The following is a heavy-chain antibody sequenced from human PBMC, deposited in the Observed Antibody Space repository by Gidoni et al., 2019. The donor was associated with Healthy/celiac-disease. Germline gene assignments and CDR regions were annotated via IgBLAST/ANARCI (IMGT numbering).Heavy chain of an antibody. V-gene: IGHV1-24*01. D-gene: IGHD5-12*01. J-gene: IGHJ4*02. CDR1: GYTLTELS. Sequence: QVQLVQPGAEVKKPGASVKVSCKVSGYTLTELSMHWVRQAPGKGREWMGGFDPEDGETIYAQKFQGRVTMTEDTSTDTAYMELSSLRSEDTAVYYCATGERWLQLRAFDYWGQGTLVTVSS. CDR3: ATGERWLQLRAFDY. CDR2: FDPEDGET.